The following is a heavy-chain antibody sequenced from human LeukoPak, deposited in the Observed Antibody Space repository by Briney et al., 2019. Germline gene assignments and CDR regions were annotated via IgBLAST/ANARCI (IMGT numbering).Heavy chain of an antibody. D-gene: IGHD3-10*01. J-gene: IGHJ4*02. Sequence: ASVKVSFKVSGYTLTELSMHWVRQAPGKGLEWMGWISAYNGDTNYAQNLQGRVTMTTDTSTSTAYMDLRSLRSDDTAVYYCARGGYYGSGSFPDYWGQGTLVTVSS. CDR1: GYTLTELS. CDR3: ARGGYYGSGSFPDY. CDR2: ISAYNGDT. V-gene: IGHV1-18*01.